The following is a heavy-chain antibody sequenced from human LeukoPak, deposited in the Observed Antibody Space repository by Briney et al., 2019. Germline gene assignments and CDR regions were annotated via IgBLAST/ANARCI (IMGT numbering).Heavy chain of an antibody. CDR3: ARLSSGIAVAGPRFDP. CDR1: GYTFTSYG. D-gene: IGHD6-19*01. Sequence: AASVKVSCKASGYTFTSYGISWVRQAPGQGLEWMGWISAYNGNTNYAQKLQGRVTMTTDTSTSTAYMELRSLRSDDTAVYYCARLSSGIAVAGPRFDPWGQGTLVTVSS. J-gene: IGHJ5*02. CDR2: ISAYNGNT. V-gene: IGHV1-18*01.